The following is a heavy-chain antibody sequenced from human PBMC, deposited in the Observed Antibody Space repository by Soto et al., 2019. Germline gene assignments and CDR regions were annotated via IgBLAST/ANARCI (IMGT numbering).Heavy chain of an antibody. D-gene: IGHD4-17*01. Sequence: QVQLVQSGAEVKKPGASVTVSCKPSGYSYTTLVISWVRLAPGQGVEWKGWGNSNSGKTDYAQKFQGRVTRTTDTLTRTAYMDLRSLTSDDTAVDFCVRDRLTVTGTKCFDYWGQVTLVTVSS. CDR1: GYSYTTLV. CDR2: GNSNSGKT. J-gene: IGHJ4*02. CDR3: VRDRLTVTGTKCFDY. V-gene: IGHV1-18*01.